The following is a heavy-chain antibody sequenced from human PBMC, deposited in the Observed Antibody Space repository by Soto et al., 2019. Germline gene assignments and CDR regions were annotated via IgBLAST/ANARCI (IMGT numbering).Heavy chain of an antibody. CDR3: ASSSHRPGYSYGQPYYYYGMDV. V-gene: IGHV1-2*04. D-gene: IGHD5-18*01. CDR1: GYTFTGYY. CDR2: INPNSGGT. Sequence: GASVKVSCKASGYTFTGYYMHWVRQAPGQGLEWMGWINPNSGGTNYAQKFQGWVTMTRDTSISTAYMELSSLRSEDTAVYYCASSSHRPGYSYGQPYYYYGMDVWGQGTTVTVSS. J-gene: IGHJ6*02.